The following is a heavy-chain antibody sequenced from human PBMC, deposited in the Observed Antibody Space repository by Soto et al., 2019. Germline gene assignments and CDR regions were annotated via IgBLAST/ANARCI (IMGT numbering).Heavy chain of an antibody. D-gene: IGHD3-9*01. CDR3: ARVRELRYFDWSQGGVSDY. CDR2: IYPGDSDT. CDR1: GYSFTSYW. J-gene: IGHJ4*02. V-gene: IGHV5-51*01. Sequence: GESLKISCKGSGYSFTSYWIGWVRQMPGKGLEWMGNIYPGDSDTRYSPSFQGQVTISADKSISTAYLQWSSLKASDTAMYYCARVRELRYFDWSQGGVSDYWGQGTLVTVSS.